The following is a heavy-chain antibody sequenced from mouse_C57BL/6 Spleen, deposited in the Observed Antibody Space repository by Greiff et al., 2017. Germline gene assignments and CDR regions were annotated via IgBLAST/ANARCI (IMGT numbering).Heavy chain of an antibody. CDR1: GYAFSSYW. V-gene: IGHV1-80*01. CDR2: IYPGDGDT. D-gene: IGHD3-1*01. J-gene: IGHJ4*01. CDR3: ARSAGYAMDY. Sequence: VMLVESGAELVKPGASVKISCKASGYAFSSYWMNWVKQRPGKGLEWIGQIYPGDGDTNYNGKFKGKATLTANKSSSTAYLQLSSLTSEDSAVYFCARSAGYAMDYWGQGTSVTVSS.